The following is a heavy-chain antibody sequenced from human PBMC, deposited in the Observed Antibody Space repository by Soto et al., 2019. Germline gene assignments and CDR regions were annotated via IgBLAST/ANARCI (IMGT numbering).Heavy chain of an antibody. J-gene: IGHJ4*02. V-gene: IGHV3-33*01. CDR1: GFTFSSYG. D-gene: IGHD6-13*01. Sequence: SGGSLRLSCAASGFTFSSYGMHWVRQAPGKGLEWVAVIWYDGSNKYYADSVKGRFTISRDNSKNTLYLQMNSLRAEDTAVYYCARDRKKIAAAGGFDYWGQGTLVTVSS. CDR3: ARDRKKIAAAGGFDY. CDR2: IWYDGSNK.